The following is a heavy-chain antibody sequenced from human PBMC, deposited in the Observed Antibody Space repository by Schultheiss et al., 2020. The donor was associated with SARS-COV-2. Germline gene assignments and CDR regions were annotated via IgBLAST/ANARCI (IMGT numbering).Heavy chain of an antibody. J-gene: IGHJ6*03. CDR2: INHSGST. CDR1: GGSFSGYY. D-gene: IGHD2-2*02. CDR3: ARGRETDCSSTSCYTGQFGEVGATSYYYYMDV. Sequence: SETLSLTCAVYGGSFSGYYWSWIRQPPGKGLEWIGEINHSGSTNYNPSLKSRVTISVDTSKNQFSLKLSSVTAADTAVYYCARGRETDCSSTSCYTGQFGEVGATSYYYYMDVWGKGTTVTVSS. V-gene: IGHV4-34*01.